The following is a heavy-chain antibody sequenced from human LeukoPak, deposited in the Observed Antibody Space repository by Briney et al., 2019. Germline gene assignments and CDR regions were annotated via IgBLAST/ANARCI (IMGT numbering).Heavy chain of an antibody. CDR2: ISAYNGNT. D-gene: IGHD3-3*01. V-gene: IGHV1-18*01. CDR1: GYTFTSYG. Sequence: GASVKVSCKASGYTFTSYGISWVRQAPGQGLEWMGWISAYNGNTNYAQKLQGRVTMTTDTSTSTAYMELRSLRSDDTAVYYCARGPYYDFWSGYSSHRMNYAFDIWGQGTMVTVSS. CDR3: ARGPYYDFWSGYSSHRMNYAFDI. J-gene: IGHJ3*02.